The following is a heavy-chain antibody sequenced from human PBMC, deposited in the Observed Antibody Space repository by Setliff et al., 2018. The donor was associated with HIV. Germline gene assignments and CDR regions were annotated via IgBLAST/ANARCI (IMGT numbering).Heavy chain of an antibody. CDR1: GDSLRSTNSY. V-gene: IGHV4-39*07. D-gene: IGHD6-19*01. J-gene: IGHJ4*02. CDR3: AREVGHRSGYYRGSFDY. CDR2: AFYSDNT. Sequence: SETLSLTCTVSGDSLRSTNSYWGWIRQPPGKGLEYIGSAFYSDNTYYKPSLKNRVTISVDTSKNQFSLKLTSVTAADTAVYYCAREVGHRSGYYRGSFDYWGQGTLVTVSS.